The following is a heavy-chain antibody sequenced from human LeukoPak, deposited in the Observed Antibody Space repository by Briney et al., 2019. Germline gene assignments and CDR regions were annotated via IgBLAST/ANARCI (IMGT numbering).Heavy chain of an antibody. Sequence: ASVKVSCKASGYTFTTYGITWVRQAPGQGLEWMGWISAYNGNTDYAQKLQGRVTMTTDTSTSTAYMELRSLRSDDTAVCYCARTYYASGSREADYWGQGTLVTVSS. CDR3: ARTYYASGSREADY. J-gene: IGHJ4*02. V-gene: IGHV1-18*01. CDR1: GYTFTTYG. D-gene: IGHD3-10*01. CDR2: ISAYNGNT.